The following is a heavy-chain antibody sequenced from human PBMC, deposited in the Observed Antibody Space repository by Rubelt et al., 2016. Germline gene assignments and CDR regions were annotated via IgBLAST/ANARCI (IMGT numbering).Heavy chain of an antibody. J-gene: IGHJ4*02. CDR2: INPSGGST. V-gene: IGHV1-46*01. D-gene: IGHD6-19*01. CDR1: GYTFTSYY. CDR3: ARYRAVAGDIDY. Sequence: QVQLVQSGAEVKKPGASVKVSCKASGYTFTSYYMHWVRQAPGQRLEWMGIINPSGGSTSYAQKFQGRVTMTRDTSTSTAYMELRSLRSDATAVYYCARYRAVAGDIDYWGQGTLVTVSS.